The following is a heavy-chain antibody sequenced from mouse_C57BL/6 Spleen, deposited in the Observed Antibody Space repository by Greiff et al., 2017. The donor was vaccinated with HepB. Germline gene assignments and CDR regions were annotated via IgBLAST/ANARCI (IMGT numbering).Heavy chain of an antibody. D-gene: IGHD1-1*01. Sequence: QVQLQQSGAELVRPGASVTLSCKASGYTFTDYEMHWVKQTPVHGLEWIGAIDPETGGTAYNQKFKGKAILTADKSSSTAYMELRSLASEDSAVYYCTRSYGSSDYSWFAYWGQGTLVTVSA. CDR3: TRSYGSSDYSWFAY. CDR1: GYTFTDYE. V-gene: IGHV1-15*01. J-gene: IGHJ3*01. CDR2: IDPETGGT.